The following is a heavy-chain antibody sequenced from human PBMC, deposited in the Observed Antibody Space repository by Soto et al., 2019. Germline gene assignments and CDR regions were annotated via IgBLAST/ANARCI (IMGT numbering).Heavy chain of an antibody. V-gene: IGHV4-30-2*01. J-gene: IGHJ3*02. CDR3: AREFFNYTSCYSTGWGAFDI. D-gene: IGHD2-2*01. CDR2: IYHSGST. CDR1: GGSISSGGYS. Sequence: SETLSLTCAVSGGSISSGGYSWSWIRQPPGKGLEWIGYIYHSGSTYYNPSLKSRVTISVDRSKNQFSLKLSSVTAADTAVYYWAREFFNYTSCYSTGWGAFDILGQGTMVTVSS.